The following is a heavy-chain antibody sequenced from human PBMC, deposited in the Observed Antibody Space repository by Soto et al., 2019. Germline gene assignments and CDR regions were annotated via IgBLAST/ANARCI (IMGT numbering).Heavy chain of an antibody. CDR2: VSASGRSR. Sequence: EVQLLESGGGLVQPGGSLRLSCVGAGIEFSNYAMSWVRQAPGKGLEWVSIVSASGRSRYHADSVKGRFTISRDNSKNTLCLHMTNLRAEDTAVYYCAKDGNWLDVYYDVWGQGTPVTVSS. J-gene: IGHJ4*02. D-gene: IGHD3-16*01. V-gene: IGHV3-23*01. CDR3: AKDGNWLDVYYDV. CDR1: GIEFSNYA.